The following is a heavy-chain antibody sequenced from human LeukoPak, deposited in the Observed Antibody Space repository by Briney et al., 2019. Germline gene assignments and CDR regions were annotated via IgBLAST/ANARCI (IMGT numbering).Heavy chain of an antibody. J-gene: IGHJ4*02. Sequence: GGSLRLSCAASGFTFSSYWMSWVRQTPGKGLEWVANIKKDGSEKYYVDSVKGRFTISRDNAKNSLYLQMNSLRAEDTAVYYCARDLNTISPPSNDYWGQGTLVTVSS. V-gene: IGHV3-7*01. CDR3: ARDLNTISPPSNDY. CDR1: GFTFSSYW. D-gene: IGHD5-12*01. CDR2: IKKDGSEK.